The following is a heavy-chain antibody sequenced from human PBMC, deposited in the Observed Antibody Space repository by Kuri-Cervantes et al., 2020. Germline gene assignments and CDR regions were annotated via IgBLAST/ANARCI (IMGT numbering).Heavy chain of an antibody. CDR1: GASITSSSYY. CDR3: ARRDGLTVDF. Sequence: GSLRLSCTVSGASITSSSYYWGWIRQPPGKGLEWVASADHTGSIYFSPSFKGRVTISVDTSRNQFSLEVNSMNAADTAVYYCARRDGLTVDFWGQGTLVTVSS. D-gene: IGHD3-9*01. J-gene: IGHJ4*02. V-gene: IGHV4-39*01. CDR2: ADHTGSI.